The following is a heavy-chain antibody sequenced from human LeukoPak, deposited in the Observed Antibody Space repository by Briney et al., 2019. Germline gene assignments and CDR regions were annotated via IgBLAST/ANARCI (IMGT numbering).Heavy chain of an antibody. J-gene: IGHJ3*02. Sequence: GGSLRLSCAASGFTFSSYSMNWVRQAPGKGLEWVSSISSSSSYIYYADSVKGRFTISRDNAKNSLYLQMNSLRAEDTAVYYCGRDPNGDYIGAFDMWGPGTVVTVSS. CDR2: ISSSSSYI. CDR1: GFTFSSYS. D-gene: IGHD4-17*01. V-gene: IGHV3-21*04. CDR3: GRDPNGDYIGAFDM.